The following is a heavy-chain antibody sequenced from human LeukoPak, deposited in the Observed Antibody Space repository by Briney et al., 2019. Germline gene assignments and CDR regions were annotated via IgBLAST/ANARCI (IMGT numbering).Heavy chain of an antibody. CDR3: ARVPAIGYCSSTSCYKGAFDI. D-gene: IGHD2-2*02. CDR2: IKEDGSDK. Sequence: GGSLRLSCAASGFTFSNYWMSWIRQAPGKGLEWVANIKEDGSDKYYVDSVKGRFTISRDNAKNSLYLQMNSLRSEDTAVYYCARVPAIGYCSSTSCYKGAFDIWGQGTMVTVSS. CDR1: GFTFSNYW. V-gene: IGHV3-7*03. J-gene: IGHJ3*02.